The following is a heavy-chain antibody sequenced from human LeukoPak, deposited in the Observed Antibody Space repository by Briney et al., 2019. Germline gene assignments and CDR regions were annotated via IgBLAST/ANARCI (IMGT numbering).Heavy chain of an antibody. Sequence: SETLSLTCTVSGASISSSDYYWSWIRQPPGKGLEWIGYIYYGGSTYYNPSIYYRGSTYYNPSLKSRVTISVDTSKNQFSLRLSSVTAADTAVYYCARGSPIGKNWFDPWGQGTLVTVSS. D-gene: IGHD3-10*01. CDR2: IYYGGSTYYNPSIYYRGST. CDR3: ARGSPIGKNWFDP. V-gene: IGHV4-30-4*08. J-gene: IGHJ5*02. CDR1: GASISSSDYY.